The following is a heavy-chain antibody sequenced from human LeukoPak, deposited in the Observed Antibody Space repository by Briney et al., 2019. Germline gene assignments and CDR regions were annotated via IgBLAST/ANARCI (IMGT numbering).Heavy chain of an antibody. J-gene: IGHJ4*02. CDR2: ISSSSSYI. V-gene: IGHV3-21*01. CDR1: GFTFSNYS. Sequence: GSLRLSCAASGFTFSNYSMNWVRQAPGKGLEWVSSISSSSSYIYYADSVKGRFTISRDNARNSLHLQMNSLRAEDTAVYYCVRESGLGIISPYFDYWGQGTLVTVSS. CDR3: VRESGLGIISPYFDY. D-gene: IGHD7-27*01.